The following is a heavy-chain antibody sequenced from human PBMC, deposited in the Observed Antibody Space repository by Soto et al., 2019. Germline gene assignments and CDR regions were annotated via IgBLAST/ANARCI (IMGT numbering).Heavy chain of an antibody. CDR3: ASSGGVRSTMNYCDC. CDR1: GYCFSNYW. V-gene: IGHV5-51*07. Sequence: GESLKISCKGSGYCFSNYWIAWVHQMPGKGLEWMGIIFPADSDTKYSPSFQGRVTISADKAISTAYLQWGSLKASKPALYYCASSGGVRSTMNYCDCWGQGSRGTVSS. D-gene: IGHD3-16*01. J-gene: IGHJ4*02. CDR2: IFPADSDT.